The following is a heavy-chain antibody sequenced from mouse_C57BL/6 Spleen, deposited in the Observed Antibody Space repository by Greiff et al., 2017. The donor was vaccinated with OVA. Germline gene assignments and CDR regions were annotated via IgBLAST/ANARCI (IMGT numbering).Heavy chain of an antibody. CDR3: AKYDGRAMDY. D-gene: IGHD2-3*01. CDR2: INPSTGGT. Sequence: VQLQQSGPELVKPGASVKISCKASGYSFTGYYMNWVKQSPEKSLEWIGEINPSTGGTTYNQKFKAKATLTVDKSSSTAYMQLKSLTSEDSAVYYCAKYDGRAMDYWGQGTSVTVSS. CDR1: GYSFTGYY. J-gene: IGHJ4*01. V-gene: IGHV1-42*01.